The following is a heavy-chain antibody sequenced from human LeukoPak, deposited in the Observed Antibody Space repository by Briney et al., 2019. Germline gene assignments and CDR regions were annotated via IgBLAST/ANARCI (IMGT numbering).Heavy chain of an antibody. CDR1: GFTFSSSA. D-gene: IGHD4-17*01. CDR3: TRRGGEHDF. CDR2: IRSKANAYAT. V-gene: IGHV3-73*01. J-gene: IGHJ4*02. Sequence: PGGSLRLSCAASGFTFSSSAMHWVRQASGKGLEWVGRIRSKANAYATAYADSVKGRFTISRDDSKNTAYLQMNRLKNEDTAVYYCTRRGGEHDFWGQGTLVTVSS.